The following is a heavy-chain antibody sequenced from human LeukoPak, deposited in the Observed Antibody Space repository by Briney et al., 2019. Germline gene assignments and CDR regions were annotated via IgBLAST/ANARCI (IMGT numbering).Heavy chain of an antibody. CDR3: ARTKWELEAFDI. Sequence: GGSLRLSCTASGLPFNIYWMHWVRQAPGKGLEWVAVISYDGSNKYYADSVKGRFTISRDNSKNTLYLQMNSLRAEDTAVYYCARTKWELEAFDIWGQGTMVTVSS. D-gene: IGHD1-26*01. CDR2: ISYDGSNK. V-gene: IGHV3-30-3*01. J-gene: IGHJ3*02. CDR1: GLPFNIYW.